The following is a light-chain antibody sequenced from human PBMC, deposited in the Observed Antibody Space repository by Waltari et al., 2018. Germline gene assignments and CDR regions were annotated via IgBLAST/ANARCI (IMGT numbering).Light chain of an antibody. CDR3: SSYTTNTRV. J-gene: IGLJ3*02. CDR2: DVS. CDR1: SGDLVIGNR. Sequence: QSALTQPASVSGSPGQSITISCTGTSGDLVIGNRVSWYQQYPGKAPKLMIYDVSSPPSGVSDRLSGSKSGNTASLTISGLQVEDEADYYCSSYTTNTRVFGGGTKLTVL. V-gene: IGLV2-14*03.